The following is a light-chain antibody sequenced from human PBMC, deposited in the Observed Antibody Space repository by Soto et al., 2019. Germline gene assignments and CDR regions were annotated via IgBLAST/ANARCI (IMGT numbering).Light chain of an antibody. CDR1: QGVSGNY. V-gene: IGKV3-20*01. Sequence: EIVLTQSPATLSLSPGERATLSCRASQGVSGNYLAWYQQKPGQAPRLLIYVASSRATGVPDTFSGSGSGTDVTLTISRLEPEDFAVYYCQQYASFPRTFGQGTRVEIK. J-gene: IGKJ1*01. CDR3: QQYASFPRT. CDR2: VAS.